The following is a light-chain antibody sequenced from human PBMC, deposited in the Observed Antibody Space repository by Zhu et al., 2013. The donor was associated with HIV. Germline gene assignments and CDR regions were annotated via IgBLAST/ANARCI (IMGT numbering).Light chain of an antibody. CDR1: QSVRSN. Sequence: EIVLTQSPGTLSLSPGERATLSCRASQSVRSNLAWYQQKPGQAPRLLIYSASSRATGIPARFRGRGSGTDFTLTISRLEPEDFAVYYCQQYGNSPPYSFGQGTKLEIK. V-gene: IGKV3-20*01. CDR3: QQYGNSPPYS. J-gene: IGKJ2*03. CDR2: SAS.